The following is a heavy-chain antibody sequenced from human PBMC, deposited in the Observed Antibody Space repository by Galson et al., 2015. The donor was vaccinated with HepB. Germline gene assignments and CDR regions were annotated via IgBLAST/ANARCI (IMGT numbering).Heavy chain of an antibody. CDR3: ARDLVSTRDTYVMDV. CDR1: GFTGGSSA. CDR2: LSCNASNT. J-gene: IGHJ6*02. D-gene: IGHD2-2*01. Sequence: SLRLSCAASGFTGGSSALHGVHHAPGTALEWVAFLSCNASNTSYTDSGKGRFTISRDILKNTLYLQMNSLRPEDTAVYYCARDLVSTRDTYVMDVWGQGTTVTVSS. V-gene: IGHV3-30*04.